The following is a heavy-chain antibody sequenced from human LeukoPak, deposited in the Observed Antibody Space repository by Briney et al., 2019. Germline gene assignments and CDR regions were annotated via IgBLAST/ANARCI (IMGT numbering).Heavy chain of an antibody. J-gene: IGHJ4*02. CDR2: INSDGSST. V-gene: IGHV3-74*01. Sequence: GGSLRLSCAASGFTFSSYWMSWVRQAPGKGLVWVSRINSDGSSTSYADSVKGRFTISRDNAKNTLYLQMNSLRAEDTAVYYCARASSGSYYSPLDYWGQGTLVTVSS. CDR3: ARASSGSYYSPLDY. D-gene: IGHD1-26*01. CDR1: GFTFSSYW.